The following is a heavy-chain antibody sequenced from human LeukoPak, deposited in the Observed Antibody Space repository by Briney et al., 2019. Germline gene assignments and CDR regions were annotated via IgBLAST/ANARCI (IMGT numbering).Heavy chain of an antibody. CDR2: IYHSGST. CDR3: AKANGRGSNSREGFDI. Sequence: PSETLSLTCAVSGGSISSSNWWSWVRQPPGKGLEWIGEIYHSGSTNYNPSLKSRVTISVDKSKNQFSLKLSSVTAADTAVYYCAKANGRGSNSREGFDIWGQGTVVTVSS. CDR1: GGSISSSNW. J-gene: IGHJ3*02. D-gene: IGHD2-8*01. V-gene: IGHV4-4*02.